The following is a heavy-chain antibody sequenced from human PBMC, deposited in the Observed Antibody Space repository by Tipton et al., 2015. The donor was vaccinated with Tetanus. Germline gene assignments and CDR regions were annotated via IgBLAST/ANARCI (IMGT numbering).Heavy chain of an antibody. J-gene: IGHJ3*02. Sequence: SLRLSCAASGFTLSDNYMTWIRQAPGKGLEWVSRIIHDGRSTAYAETVQGRFTISRDNSNNTLFLQMNTLRPEDTAVYYCASHYGSGSDDAFDIWGQGTMVSVSS. D-gene: IGHD3-10*01. CDR2: IIHDGRST. V-gene: IGHV3-74*01. CDR3: ASHYGSGSDDAFDI. CDR1: GFTLSDNY.